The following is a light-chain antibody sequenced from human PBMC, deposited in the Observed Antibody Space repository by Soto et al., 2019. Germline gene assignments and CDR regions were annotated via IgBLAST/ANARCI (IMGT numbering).Light chain of an antibody. Sequence: QSALTQPASVSGSPGQSITFSCTGTSSDVGGYNYVSWYQQHPGKAPRLMIYGVSNRPSGVSTRFSGSKSGNSASLTISGLQAEDEADYYCSSYTSSSTVVFGTGTKVTVL. CDR3: SSYTSSSTVV. V-gene: IGLV2-14*01. CDR2: GVS. CDR1: SSDVGGYNY. J-gene: IGLJ1*01.